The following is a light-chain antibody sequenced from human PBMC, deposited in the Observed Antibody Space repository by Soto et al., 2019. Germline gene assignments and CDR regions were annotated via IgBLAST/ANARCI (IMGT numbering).Light chain of an antibody. V-gene: IGKV4-1*01. CDR3: QQYYSSPIT. CDR2: WAS. CDR1: QSVLYSSKNKNY. J-gene: IGKJ3*01. Sequence: DIVMTQSPDSLAVSLGERATINCKSSQSVLYSSKNKNYLAWYQQKPGQPPKLLIYWASTRESGVPDRFSGSGSGTDFTLTISSLQAEDVAVYYCQQYYSSPITFGPGTKMDIK.